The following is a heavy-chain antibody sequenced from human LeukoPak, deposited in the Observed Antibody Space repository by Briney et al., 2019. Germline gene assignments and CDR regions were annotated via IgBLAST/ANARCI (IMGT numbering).Heavy chain of an antibody. D-gene: IGHD5-18*01. CDR2: IYTSGST. CDR1: GGSISSYY. CDR3: ARAEINTADFDY. J-gene: IGHJ4*02. V-gene: IGHV4-4*07. Sequence: SETLSLTCTVSGGSISSYYWSWIRQPAGKGLEWIGRIYTSGSTNYNPSLKSRVTMSVDTSKNQFSLKLSPVTAADTAVYFCARAEINTADFDYWGQGTLVTVSS.